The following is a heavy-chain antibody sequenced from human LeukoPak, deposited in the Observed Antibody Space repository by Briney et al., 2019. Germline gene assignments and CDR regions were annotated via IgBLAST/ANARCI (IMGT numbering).Heavy chain of an antibody. Sequence: GGSLRLSCAASGFTVSSNYMSWVRQAPGKGLEWVSVIYSGGSTYYADSVKGRFTISRDNSKNTLYLQMNSLRAEDTAVYYCAKDRQQPKKYYFDYWGQGTLVTVSS. CDR2: IYSGGST. CDR1: GFTVSSNY. D-gene: IGHD6-13*01. V-gene: IGHV3-53*01. J-gene: IGHJ4*02. CDR3: AKDRQQPKKYYFDY.